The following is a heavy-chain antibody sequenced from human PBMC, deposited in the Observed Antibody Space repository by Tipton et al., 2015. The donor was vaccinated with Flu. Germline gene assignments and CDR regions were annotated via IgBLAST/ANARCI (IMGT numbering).Heavy chain of an antibody. CDR3: ARRDYSNYVSVPKNWFDS. CDR1: GGSISSGGAY. CDR2: IYYSGST. V-gene: IGHV4-31*03. Sequence: TLSLTCTVSGGSISSGGAYWSWIRQHPGKGLEWIGGIYYSGSTYHNPSLKSRVTISVDRSKNQFSLKLSSVTAADTAVYYCARRDYSNYVSVPKNWFDSWGQGTLVTVSS. D-gene: IGHD4-11*01. J-gene: IGHJ5*01.